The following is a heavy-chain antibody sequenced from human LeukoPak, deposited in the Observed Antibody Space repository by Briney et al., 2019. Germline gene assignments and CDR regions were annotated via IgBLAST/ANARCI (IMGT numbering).Heavy chain of an antibody. V-gene: IGHV3-48*03. Sequence: GGSLRLSCAASGFTFSSYEMNWVRQAPGKGLEWVSYISSSGSTIYYADSVKGRFTISRDNSKNTLYLQMNSLRAEDTAVYYCAKLGMTTVTTGPNWFDPWGQGTLVTVSS. CDR3: AKLGMTTVTTGPNWFDP. CDR2: ISSSGSTI. D-gene: IGHD4-17*01. J-gene: IGHJ5*02. CDR1: GFTFSSYE.